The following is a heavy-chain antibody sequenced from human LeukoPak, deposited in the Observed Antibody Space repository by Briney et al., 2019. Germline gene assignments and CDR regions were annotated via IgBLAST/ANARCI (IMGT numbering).Heavy chain of an antibody. D-gene: IGHD3-9*01. CDR1: GFTFSSYA. V-gene: IGHV3-23*01. CDR3: ARSPLTGYYFFDY. CDR2: ISGSGGST. Sequence: GGPLRLSCAASGFTFSSYAMSWVRQAPGKGLEWVSAISGSGGSTYYADSVKGRFTISRDNSKNTLYLQMNSLRAEDTAVYYCARSPLTGYYFFDYWGQGTLVTVSS. J-gene: IGHJ4*02.